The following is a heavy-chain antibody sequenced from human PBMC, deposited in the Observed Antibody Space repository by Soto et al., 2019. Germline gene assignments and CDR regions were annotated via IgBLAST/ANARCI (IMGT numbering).Heavy chain of an antibody. D-gene: IGHD2-15*01. J-gene: IGHJ5*02. CDR1: GFIFSSYA. CDR2: ISYDGSNK. V-gene: IGHV3-30-3*01. Sequence: QVQLVESGGGVVQPGRSLRLSCAASGFIFSSYAMHWVRQAPGKGLEWVALISYDGSNKYYADSVKGRFTISRDNSKNTLYLQMNSLRAEDTAVYYCARVSALRAFDPWGQGTPVTVSS. CDR3: ARVSALRAFDP.